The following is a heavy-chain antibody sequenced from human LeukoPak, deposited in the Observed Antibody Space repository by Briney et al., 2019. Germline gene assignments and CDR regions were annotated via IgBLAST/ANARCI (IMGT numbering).Heavy chain of an antibody. CDR1: GFTFSSYS. CDR3: ARASSKQLAGYLPDGFDI. CDR2: ISGSSDYR. Sequence: PGGSLRLSCAASGFTFSSYSFNWVRQAPGKGLKWVSSISGSSDYRSYADSVKGRFTISRDNAKNSLYLQMNSLRAEDTAVYYCARASSKQLAGYLPDGFDIWGQGTMVTVSS. D-gene: IGHD3-9*01. J-gene: IGHJ3*02. V-gene: IGHV3-21*01.